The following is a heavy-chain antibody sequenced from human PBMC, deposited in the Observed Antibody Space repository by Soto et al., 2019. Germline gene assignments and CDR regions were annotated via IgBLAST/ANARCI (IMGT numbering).Heavy chain of an antibody. Sequence: APETLCLTCTVSGGSISSSSYYWGWIRQPPGKGLEWIGSIYYSGSTYYNPSLKSRVTISVDTSKNQFSLKLSSVTAADTAVYYCASSSRGWLNAFAIRGQRAM. CDR2: IYYSGST. V-gene: IGHV4-39*01. CDR3: ASSSRGWLNAFAI. J-gene: IGHJ3*02. D-gene: IGHD6-19*01. CDR1: GGSISSSSYY.